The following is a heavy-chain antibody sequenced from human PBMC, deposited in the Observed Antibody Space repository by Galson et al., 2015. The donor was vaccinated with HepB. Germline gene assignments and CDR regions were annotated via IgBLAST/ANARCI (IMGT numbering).Heavy chain of an antibody. J-gene: IGHJ4*02. V-gene: IGHV3-21*01. CDR1: GSILSSYS. D-gene: IGHD3-10*01. CDR2: MSSSTNYI. CDR3: ARRLYGSGSYYNDHYFRRWGYFDY. Sequence: SLRLSCAASGSILSSYSMNWVRQAPGKGLEWVSSMSSSTNYIYYADSVKGRFTVSIDNAKNSLFLQMNSLRAEDTAMYYCARRLYGSGSYYNDHYFRRWGYFDYWGQGTLVTVSS.